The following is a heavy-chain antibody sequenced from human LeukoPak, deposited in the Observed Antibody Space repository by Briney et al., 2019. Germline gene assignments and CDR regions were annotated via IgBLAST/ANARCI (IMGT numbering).Heavy chain of an antibody. D-gene: IGHD5-12*01. CDR2: TNSDGSST. J-gene: IGHJ4*02. Sequence: GGSLRLSCAASGFTFSTYLMHWVRQAPGKGLVWVSRTNSDGSSTNYADSVKGRFTMSRDNAKNTLYLQMNSLRAEDTAVYYCARRGWRGGYDYWGQGTLVTVSS. CDR1: GFTFSTYL. V-gene: IGHV3-74*01. CDR3: ARRGWRGGYDY.